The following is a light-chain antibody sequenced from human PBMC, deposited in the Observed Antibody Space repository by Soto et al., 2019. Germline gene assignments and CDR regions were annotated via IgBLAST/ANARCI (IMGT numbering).Light chain of an antibody. J-gene: IGKJ1*01. CDR3: QQYNSYWT. V-gene: IGKV3-15*01. CDR2: GAS. CDR1: QSVSSN. Sequence: EIVLTQSPATLSVSPGERATLPCRASQSVSSNLAWYQQKPGQAPRLLIHGASTRATGIPARFSGSGSGTEFTLTISSLQSEDFAVYYCQQYNSYWTFGQGTKVDIK.